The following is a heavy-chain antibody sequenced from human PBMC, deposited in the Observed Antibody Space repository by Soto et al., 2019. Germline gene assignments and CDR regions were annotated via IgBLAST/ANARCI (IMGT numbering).Heavy chain of an antibody. CDR3: ARDRGEGYYDFWSGYRRDPSYFDY. J-gene: IGHJ4*02. CDR1: GYTFTSYG. D-gene: IGHD3-3*01. CDR2: ISAYNGNT. V-gene: IGHV1-18*01. Sequence: QVQLVQSGAEVKKPGASVKVSCKASGYTFTSYGISWVRQAPGQGLEWMGWISAYNGNTNYAQKLQGRVTMTTDTATSTAYMELRSLRSDDTAVYYCARDRGEGYYDFWSGYRRDPSYFDYWGQGTLVTVSS.